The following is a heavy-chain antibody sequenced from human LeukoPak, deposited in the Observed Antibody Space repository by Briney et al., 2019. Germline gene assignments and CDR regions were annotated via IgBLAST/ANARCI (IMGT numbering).Heavy chain of an antibody. J-gene: IGHJ6*02. CDR1: GFTFTSSA. CDR3: AASLAPGYGMDV. CDR2: IVVGSGNT. D-gene: IGHD3-10*01. Sequence: ASVKVSCKASGFTFTSSAMQWVRQARGQRLEWIGWIVVGSGNTNYAQKFQERVTITRDMSTSTAYMELSSLRSEDTAVYYYAASLAPGYGMDVWGQGTTVTVSS. V-gene: IGHV1-58*02.